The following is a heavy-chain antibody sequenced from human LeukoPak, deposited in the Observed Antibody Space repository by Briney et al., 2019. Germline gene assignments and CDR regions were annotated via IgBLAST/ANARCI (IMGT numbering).Heavy chain of an antibody. Sequence: SETLSLTCAVSGVSISSSNWWTWVRQPPGKGLEWIGYMYYSGSANSNPSLKSRITISVDTSKSQFFLKLNSVTAADTAVYYCARGRENYNDRPFDYWGQGILVTVSS. CDR1: GVSISSSNW. CDR2: MYYSGSA. D-gene: IGHD3-22*01. J-gene: IGHJ4*02. V-gene: IGHV4-4*02. CDR3: ARGRENYNDRPFDY.